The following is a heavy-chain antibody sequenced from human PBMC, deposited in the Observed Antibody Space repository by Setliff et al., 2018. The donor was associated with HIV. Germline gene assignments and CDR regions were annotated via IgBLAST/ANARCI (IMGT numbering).Heavy chain of an antibody. CDR3: ARGGYGSGNAYYFAD. Sequence: SLTCTVSGGSISTDYWTWARQSAGKGLEWIGRIQTSEGTKYNPSLNSRVTVSIDTPKNQFSLDLTSVTAADTAVYYCARGGYGSGNAYYFADWGQGTLVTVSS. J-gene: IGHJ4*02. V-gene: IGHV4-4*07. D-gene: IGHD3-10*01. CDR1: GGSISTDY. CDR2: IQTSEGT.